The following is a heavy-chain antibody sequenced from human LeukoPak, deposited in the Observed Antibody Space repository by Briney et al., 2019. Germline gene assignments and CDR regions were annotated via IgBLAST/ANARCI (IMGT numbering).Heavy chain of an antibody. Sequence: GGSLRLSCAASGFTFSSYAMSWVRQAPGKGLEWVSAISGSGGSTYYADSVKGRFTISRDNSKNTLYLQMNSPRAEDTAVYYCAKEGGFDRTYYYYYYGMDVWGQGTTVTVSS. V-gene: IGHV3-23*01. CDR1: GFTFSSYA. CDR3: AKEGGFDRTYYYYYYGMDV. CDR2: ISGSGGST. J-gene: IGHJ6*02. D-gene: IGHD1-26*01.